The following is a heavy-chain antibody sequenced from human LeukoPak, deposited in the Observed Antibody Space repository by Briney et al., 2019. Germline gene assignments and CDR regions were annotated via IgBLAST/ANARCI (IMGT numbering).Heavy chain of an antibody. Sequence: PSETLSLTCTVSGGSLSSYYWSWIRQPPGKGLEWIGYIYDSGSTNYNPSLKSRVTISVDTSKNQFSLKLSSVTAADTAVYYCACLTTADAFDIWGQGTMVTVS. V-gene: IGHV4-59*01. J-gene: IGHJ3*02. CDR1: GGSLSSYY. CDR3: ACLTTADAFDI. D-gene: IGHD3-22*01. CDR2: IYDSGST.